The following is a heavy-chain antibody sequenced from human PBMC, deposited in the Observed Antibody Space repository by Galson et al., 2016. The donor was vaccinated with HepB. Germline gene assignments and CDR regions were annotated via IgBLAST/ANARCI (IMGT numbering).Heavy chain of an antibody. CDR1: GGSIISFY. V-gene: IGHV4-59*01. Sequence: ETLSLTCTVSGGSIISFYWSWIRQPPGKGLEWIAYIYNSGSPNYNPSLKSRVTISADTSKNQFSLKLSSVTASDTAVYYCARHDYSRYYDYGMDVWGQGTTVTVSS. D-gene: IGHD4-11*01. CDR3: ARHDYSRYYDYGMDV. CDR2: IYNSGSP. J-gene: IGHJ6*02.